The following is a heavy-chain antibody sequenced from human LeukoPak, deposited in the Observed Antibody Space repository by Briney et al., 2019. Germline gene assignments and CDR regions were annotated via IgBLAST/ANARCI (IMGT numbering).Heavy chain of an antibody. CDR3: ARVLSVNVAPHFDY. J-gene: IGHJ4*02. CDR1: GGSISSSSYY. V-gene: IGHV4-39*07. Sequence: SETLSLTCTVSGGSISSSSYYWGWIRQPPGQGLKWIGSIYYSGSTYYNPSLKSRVTISVDTSKNQFSLRLSSVTAADTAVYYCARVLSVNVAPHFDYWGQGTLVTVSS. CDR2: IYYSGST. D-gene: IGHD3-16*02.